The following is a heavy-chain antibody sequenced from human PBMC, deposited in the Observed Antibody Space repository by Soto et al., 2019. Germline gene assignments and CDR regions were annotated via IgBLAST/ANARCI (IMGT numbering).Heavy chain of an antibody. V-gene: IGHV1-69*13. CDR1: GGTFGSYA. J-gene: IGHJ4*02. D-gene: IGHD3-3*01. CDR3: ARFREDFGVVITRSVFDY. CDR2: IIPIFGTA. Sequence: ASVKVSCKASGGTFGSYAISWVRQAPGEGLEWMGGIIPIFGTANYAQKFQGRVTITADESTSTAYMELSSLRSEDTAVYYCARFREDFGVVITRSVFDYWGQGTLVIVSS.